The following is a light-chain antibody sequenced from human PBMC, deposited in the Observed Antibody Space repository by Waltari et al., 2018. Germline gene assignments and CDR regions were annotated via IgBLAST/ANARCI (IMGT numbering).Light chain of an antibody. J-gene: IGLJ3*02. CDR1: RSSVGYYNY. CDR3: CSYAGSYTWV. CDR2: DVT. Sequence: QSALTQPRSVSGSPGPSVTTSCSGTRSSVGYYNYVSWYQQHPGKVPKVMIYDVTKRPSGVPDRFSGSKSGNTASLTISGLQAEDEADYYCCSYAGSYTWVFGGGTKLTVL. V-gene: IGLV2-11*01.